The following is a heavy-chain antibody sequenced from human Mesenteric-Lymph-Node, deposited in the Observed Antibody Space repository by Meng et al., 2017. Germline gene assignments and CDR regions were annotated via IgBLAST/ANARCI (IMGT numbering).Heavy chain of an antibody. D-gene: IGHD5-12*01. CDR2: VNSDGSIT. V-gene: IGHV3-74*01. J-gene: IGHJ4*02. Sequence: GESLKISCAASGFTFSDYWMHWVRQGPRKGLVWVSRVNSDGSITNYADSVKGRFTISRDNAKNTLYLQVNSLRAEDTAVYYCAREAYKGYDWDGWGQGTLVTVSS. CDR3: AREAYKGYDWDG. CDR1: GFTFSDYW.